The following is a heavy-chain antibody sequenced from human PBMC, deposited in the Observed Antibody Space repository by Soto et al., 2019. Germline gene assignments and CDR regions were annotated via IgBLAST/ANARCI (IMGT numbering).Heavy chain of an antibody. CDR1: GGSFSGYY. Sequence: SETLSRTFAVYGGSFSGYYWSCIRQPPGKGLEWIGEINHSGSTNYNPSLKSRVTISVDTSKNQFSLKLSSVTAAHTAVYYCASGLTMRVALHRHAPDKFYFVSWGQGTLVTVSS. V-gene: IGHV4-34*01. CDR2: INHSGST. J-gene: IGHJ4*02. CDR3: ASGLTMRVALHRHAPDKFYFVS. D-gene: IGHD3-22*01.